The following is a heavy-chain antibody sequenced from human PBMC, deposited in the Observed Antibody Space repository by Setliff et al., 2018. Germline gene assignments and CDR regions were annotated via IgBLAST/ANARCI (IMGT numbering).Heavy chain of an antibody. CDR2: IYYSGST. CDR3: ASAPLLYSDSSGLSGTFDI. V-gene: IGHV4-30-4*08. CDR1: GGSISSGDYY. J-gene: IGHJ3*02. Sequence: SETLSLTCTVSGGSISSGDYYWSWIRQPPGKGLEFVGYIYYSGSTYYNPSLKSRVTISIDTSKNQFSLKVNSVSAADTAVYYCASAPLLYSDSSGLSGTFDIWGQGTMVTVSS. D-gene: IGHD3-22*01.